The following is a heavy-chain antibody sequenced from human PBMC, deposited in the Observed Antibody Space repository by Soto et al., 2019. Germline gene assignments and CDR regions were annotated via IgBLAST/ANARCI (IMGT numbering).Heavy chain of an antibody. Sequence: ASVKVSCKVSGYTLTELSMHWVRQAPGKGLEWMGGFDPEDGETIYAQKFQGRVTMTEDTSTDTAYMELSSLRSEDTAVYYCATDREVRYGFDYWGQGTMVPVSS. J-gene: IGHJ4*02. D-gene: IGHD5-18*01. CDR3: ATDREVRYGFDY. CDR2: FDPEDGET. V-gene: IGHV1-24*01. CDR1: GYTLTELS.